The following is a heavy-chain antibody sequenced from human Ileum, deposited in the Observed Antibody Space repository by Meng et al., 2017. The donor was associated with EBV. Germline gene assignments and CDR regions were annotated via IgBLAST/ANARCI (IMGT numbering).Heavy chain of an antibody. CDR1: GGSIGSSNW. Sequence: QVLLQGPGPGLVKPSGTLSLTCAVPGGSIGSSNWWSWVRQPPGKGLEWIGKIYHSGITIYNPSLKSRVTMSVDNSKNQFSLKLNSMTAADTAVYYCARDPTGGEDHQRVWGQGTLVTVSS. CDR2: IYHSGIT. CDR3: ARDPTGGEDHQRV. J-gene: IGHJ4*02. V-gene: IGHV4-4*02. D-gene: IGHD1-14*01.